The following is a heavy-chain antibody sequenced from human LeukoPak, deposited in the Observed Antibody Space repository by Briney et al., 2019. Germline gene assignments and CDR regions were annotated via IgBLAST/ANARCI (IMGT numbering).Heavy chain of an antibody. Sequence: GRSLRLSCAASGFTFSSYAMHWVRQAPGKGLEWVALISYDGSNKYYADSVKGRFTVSRDNSKNTLFLQMNSLRAEDTAVYYCATGMGLLWYGELSQVHYMDVWGKGTTVIVSS. J-gene: IGHJ6*03. D-gene: IGHD3-10*01. CDR2: ISYDGSNK. V-gene: IGHV3-30*03. CDR3: ATGMGLLWYGELSQVHYMDV. CDR1: GFTFSSYA.